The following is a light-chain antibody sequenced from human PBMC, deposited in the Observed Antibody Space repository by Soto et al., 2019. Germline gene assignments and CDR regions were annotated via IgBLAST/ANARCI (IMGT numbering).Light chain of an antibody. Sequence: SYELTQPPSVSVSPGQTARITCSGDALTIQYAYWYQQKPRQAPVVIIYKDTERPSGIPERFSGSSSGTTVTLTISGVRAEDEADYYCQSADINDTCGIFGGGTKLTVL. CDR1: ALTIQY. J-gene: IGLJ2*01. CDR2: KDT. V-gene: IGLV3-25*03. CDR3: QSADINDTCGI.